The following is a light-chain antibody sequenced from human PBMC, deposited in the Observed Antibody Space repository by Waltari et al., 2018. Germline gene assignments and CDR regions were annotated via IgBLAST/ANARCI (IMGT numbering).Light chain of an antibody. J-gene: IGKJ4*01. Sequence: DTVLSQSPAILSLSPGERSSLCCRASQSVTNYLAWYQQKPGQAPRLLIYDTSNRATGVPARFSGSGFGTDFTLTISNLEPEDFAVYYCQQRRNWPLTFGGGTKVEIK. CDR2: DTS. V-gene: IGKV3-11*01. CDR3: QQRRNWPLT. CDR1: QSVTNY.